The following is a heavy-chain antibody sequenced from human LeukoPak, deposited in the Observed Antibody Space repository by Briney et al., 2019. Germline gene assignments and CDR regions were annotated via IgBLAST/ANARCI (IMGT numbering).Heavy chain of an antibody. D-gene: IGHD4-11*01. CDR3: ARVYRDSNYDDNYGLDV. CDR1: GFTFSSYA. CDR2: ISSSSSTI. Sequence: GGSLRLSCAASGFTFSSYAMNWVRQAPGKGLEWVSYISSSSSTIYYADSVKGRFTISRDNAKNSLYLQMNSLRDEDTAVYYCARVYRDSNYDDNYGLDVRGQGTTVTVSS. J-gene: IGHJ6*02. V-gene: IGHV3-48*02.